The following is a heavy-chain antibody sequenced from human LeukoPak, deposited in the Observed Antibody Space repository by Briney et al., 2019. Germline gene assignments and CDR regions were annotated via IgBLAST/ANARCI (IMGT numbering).Heavy chain of an antibody. CDR2: IYMTGST. J-gene: IGHJ4*02. D-gene: IGHD2-8*02. CDR1: GGSITSGSYY. CDR3: ARHFYETSGGIDY. V-gene: IGHV4-61*02. Sequence: SQTLSLTCTVSGGSITSGSYYWSWIRQPAGKGVEWIRRIYMTGSTDYNPSLKSRVTISIDTSKNHLSLKLRSVTAADTAVYYCARHFYETSGGIDYWGQGTLVTVSS.